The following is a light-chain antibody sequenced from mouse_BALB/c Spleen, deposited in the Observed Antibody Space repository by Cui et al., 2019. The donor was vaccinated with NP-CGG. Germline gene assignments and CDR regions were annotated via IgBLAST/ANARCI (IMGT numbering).Light chain of an antibody. V-gene: IGLV1*01. CDR1: IGAVTTTNY. CDR3: ALWYSNHWV. J-gene: IGLJ1*01. CDR2: GTN. Sequence: QAVVTQESALTTSPGETVTLPCRSSIGAVTTTNYANWVQEKPDHVFTGLIGGTNNRIPGVPARFSGSLIGDKAALTITGAQTEDEAIYFCALWYSNHWVFGGGTKLTVL.